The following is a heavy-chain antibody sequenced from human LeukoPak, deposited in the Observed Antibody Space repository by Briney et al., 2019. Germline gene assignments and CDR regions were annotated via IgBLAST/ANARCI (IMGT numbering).Heavy chain of an antibody. CDR2: INHSGGT. V-gene: IGHV4-34*01. CDR1: GGPFSGYY. D-gene: IGHD4-23*01. J-gene: IGHJ4*02. CDR3: ARDGGIGY. Sequence: PSETLSLTCAVYGGPFSGYYWSWIRQPPGKELEWIGEINHSGGTNYNPSLKSRVIISVDTSKNKFSLKLSSVTAADTAVYYCARDGGIGYWGQGTLVTVSS.